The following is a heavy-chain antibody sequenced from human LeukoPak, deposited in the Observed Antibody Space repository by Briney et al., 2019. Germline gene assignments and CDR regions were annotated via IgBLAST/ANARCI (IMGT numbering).Heavy chain of an antibody. V-gene: IGHV3-21*01. CDR2: INSGNTYI. J-gene: IGHJ3*02. CDR1: GFTFSSYT. CDR3: ARDPPARYGDYNHAFDI. Sequence: PGGSLRLSCAASGFTFSSYTMNWVRQAPGKGLEWVSLINSGNTYIHYADSVKGRFTISRDNAKNSLYLQMNSLRAEDTAVYYCARDPPARYGDYNHAFDIWGKGTMVTVSS. D-gene: IGHD4-17*01.